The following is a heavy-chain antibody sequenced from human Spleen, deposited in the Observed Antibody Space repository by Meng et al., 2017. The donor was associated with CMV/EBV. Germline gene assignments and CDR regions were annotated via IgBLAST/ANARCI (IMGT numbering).Heavy chain of an antibody. CDR2: INHSEIT. D-gene: IGHD6-13*01. Sequence: VVYGGSFSGYYWTWIRQPPGKVLELIGEINHSEITNYKPSLKSRVAMSVDSSNNQFSLKLSSVTAADTAVYYCARCNRQLVSLCFDYWGQGTLVTVSS. CDR3: ARCNRQLVSLCFDY. J-gene: IGHJ4*02. V-gene: IGHV4-34*01. CDR1: GGSFSGYY.